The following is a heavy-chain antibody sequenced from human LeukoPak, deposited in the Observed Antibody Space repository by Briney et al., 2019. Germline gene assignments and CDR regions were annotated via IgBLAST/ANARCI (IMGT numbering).Heavy chain of an antibody. V-gene: IGHV3-23*01. D-gene: IGHD1-26*01. CDR1: GFTFNSYA. J-gene: IGHJ5*02. CDR2: ISASGEST. Sequence: GGSLRLSCAASGFTFNSYAMSWVRQAPGKGLEWVSAISASGESTYYSGSVKGRFTISRDNAKNSLYLQMNSLRAEDRAVYYCAREILGAATALDLWGQGTLVTVSS. CDR3: AREILGAATALDL.